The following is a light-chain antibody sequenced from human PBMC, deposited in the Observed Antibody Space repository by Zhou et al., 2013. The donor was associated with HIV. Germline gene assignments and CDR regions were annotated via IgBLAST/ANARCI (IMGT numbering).Light chain of an antibody. CDR3: QQYYTYPYT. CDR2: KAS. V-gene: IGKV1-5*03. J-gene: IGKJ2*01. Sequence: DIQMTQSPFSLSASVGDRVTITCRASQSITNWLAWYQQKPGKAPKLLIYKASSLESGVPSRFSGSGSGTEFTLTISSLHSEDFATYFCQQYYTYPYTFGQGTKLGIK. CDR1: QSITNW.